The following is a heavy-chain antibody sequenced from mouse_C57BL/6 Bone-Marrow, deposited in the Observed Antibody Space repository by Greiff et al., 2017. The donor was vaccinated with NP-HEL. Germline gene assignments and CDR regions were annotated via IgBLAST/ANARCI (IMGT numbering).Heavy chain of an antibody. CDR3: ARRYYGSSLDYYAMDY. Sequence: VQLQQSGAELVKPGASVKLSCKASGYTFTSYWMHWVKQRPGQGLEWIGMIHPNSGSTNYNEKFKSKATLTVDKSSSTAYMQLSSLTSEDSAVYYCARRYYGSSLDYYAMDYWGQGTSVTVSS. D-gene: IGHD1-1*01. CDR1: GYTFTSYW. J-gene: IGHJ4*01. CDR2: IHPNSGST. V-gene: IGHV1-64*01.